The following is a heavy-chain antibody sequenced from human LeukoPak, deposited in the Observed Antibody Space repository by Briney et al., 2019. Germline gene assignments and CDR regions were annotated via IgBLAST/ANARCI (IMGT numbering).Heavy chain of an antibody. CDR2: IYYSGST. CDR1: GGSNSSYY. J-gene: IGHJ3*02. V-gene: IGHV4-59*01. Sequence: SETLSLTRTVSGGSNSSYYWSWMRQPPGKGLEGVGYIYYSGSTNYNPSLKSRVNISVDTSKNQFSLKLSSVTAADTAVYYCARVGYCSSTSCAKNAFDIWGQGTMVTVSS. CDR3: ARVGYCSSTSCAKNAFDI. D-gene: IGHD2-2*01.